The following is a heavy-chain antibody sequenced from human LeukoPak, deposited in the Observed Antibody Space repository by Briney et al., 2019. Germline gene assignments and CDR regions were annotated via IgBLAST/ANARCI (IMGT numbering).Heavy chain of an antibody. CDR2: INHSGCT. D-gene: IGHD3-10*01. V-gene: IGHV4-34*01. CDR3: ARGRYYYGSGSPRLNWFDP. CDR1: GGSFSGYY. J-gene: IGHJ5*02. Sequence: PSETLSLTCAVYGGSFSGYYWSWIRQPPGKGLEWIGEINHSGCTNYNPSLKSRVTISVDTSKNQFSLKLSSVTAADTAVYYCARGRYYYGSGSPRLNWFDPWGQGTLVTVSS.